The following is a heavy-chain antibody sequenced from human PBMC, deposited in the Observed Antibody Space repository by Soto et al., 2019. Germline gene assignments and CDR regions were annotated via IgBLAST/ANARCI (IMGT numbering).Heavy chain of an antibody. Sequence: PSETLSLTCTVSGGSISSSSYYWGWIRQPPGKGLEWIGSIYYSGSTYYNPSLKSRVTISVDTSKNQFSLKLSSVTAADTAVYYCAKGGSGSYSHAFDIWGQGTMVTVSS. CDR2: IYYSGST. D-gene: IGHD3-10*01. V-gene: IGHV4-39*01. J-gene: IGHJ3*02. CDR1: GGSISSSSYY. CDR3: AKGGSGSYSHAFDI.